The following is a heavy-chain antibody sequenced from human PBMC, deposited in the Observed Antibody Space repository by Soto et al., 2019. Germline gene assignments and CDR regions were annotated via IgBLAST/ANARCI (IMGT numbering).Heavy chain of an antibody. V-gene: IGHV4-39*01. D-gene: IGHD6-13*01. CDR1: GASISSNTYY. CDR2: IYYDGST. CDR3: AGGAAAGTMVIGYYYYGMDV. Sequence: SETLSLTCTVSGASISSNTYYWAWIRRPPGKGLECIGSIYYDGSTYYNPSLKSRLTISVDTSKNQLSLELNSVTAADTAVYYCAGGAAAGTMVIGYYYYGMDVWGQGTTVTVSS. J-gene: IGHJ6*02.